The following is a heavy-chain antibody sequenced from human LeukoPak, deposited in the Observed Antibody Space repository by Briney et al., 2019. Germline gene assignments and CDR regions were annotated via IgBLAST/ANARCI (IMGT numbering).Heavy chain of an antibody. V-gene: IGHV4-59*08. CDR1: GGSISTYF. Sequence: SETLSLTCTVSGGSISTYFCSWIRQPPGKGLEWIGHIYYSGSTNYNPSLKSRVTISVDTSKNQFSLKLSSVTAADTAVYYCVRHRHTGGGFQYWGQGTLVTVCS. CDR2: IYYSGST. CDR3: VRHRHTGGGFQY. J-gene: IGHJ1*01. D-gene: IGHD3-16*01.